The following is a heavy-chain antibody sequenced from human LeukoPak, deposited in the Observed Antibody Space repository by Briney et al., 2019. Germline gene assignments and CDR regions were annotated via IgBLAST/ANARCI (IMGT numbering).Heavy chain of an antibody. CDR1: GGSISTYY. V-gene: IGHV4-59*08. J-gene: IGHJ4*02. D-gene: IGHD5-18*01. Sequence: PSETLSLTCTLSGGSISTYYWSWIRQPPGKGLEWIGYIYYSGSTNYNPSLKSRVTISVDTSKNQFSLKLSSVTAADTAVYYCARRGSYGSLDYWGQGTLVTISS. CDR2: IYYSGST. CDR3: ARRGSYGSLDY.